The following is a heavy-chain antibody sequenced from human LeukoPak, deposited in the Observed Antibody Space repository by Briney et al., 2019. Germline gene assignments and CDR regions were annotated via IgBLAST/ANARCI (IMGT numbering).Heavy chain of an antibody. CDR2: TRNKTKSYST. V-gene: IGHV3-72*01. D-gene: IGHD2-21*02. Sequence: GGSLRLSCAVSGLILSDHSIDWVRQAAGKGREWVGGTRNKTKSYSTAYAASVEGRFTISRDDLENSVYLEMNSLKSEDTAVYYCVRVCDSDCQGAHAFDIWGQGTKVTVSS. CDR1: GLILSDHS. J-gene: IGHJ3*02. CDR3: VRVCDSDCQGAHAFDI.